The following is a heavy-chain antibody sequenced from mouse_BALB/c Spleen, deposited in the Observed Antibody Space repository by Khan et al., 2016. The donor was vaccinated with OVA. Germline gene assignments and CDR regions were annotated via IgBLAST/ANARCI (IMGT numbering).Heavy chain of an antibody. CDR3: ARFYDGYYYTVDY. CDR1: GFSLTSYG. D-gene: IGHD2-3*01. J-gene: IGHJ4*01. V-gene: IGHV2-9*02. CDR2: IWAGGST. Sequence: VQLQASGPGLVAPSQSLSITCTVSGFSLTSYGVHWVRQPPGQGLEWLGVIWAGGSTNYNSALMSRLSISKDNSKSQVFLKMNSLQTDDTAMYYCARFYDGYYYTVDYWGQGTSVTVSS.